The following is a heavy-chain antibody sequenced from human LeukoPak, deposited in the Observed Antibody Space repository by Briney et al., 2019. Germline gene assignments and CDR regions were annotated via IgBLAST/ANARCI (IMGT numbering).Heavy chain of an antibody. CDR2: IWYDGSNK. V-gene: IGHV3-33*01. CDR3: ARDLGRRVVYYGMDV. CDR1: GFTFSSYG. D-gene: IGHD2-21*01. Sequence: GRSLRLSCAASGFTFSSYGMHWVRQAPGKGLEWVAVIWYDGSNKYYADSVKGRFTISRDNSKNTLYLQMNSLRAEDTAVYYCARDLGRRVVYYGMDVWGQGTTVTVSS. J-gene: IGHJ6*02.